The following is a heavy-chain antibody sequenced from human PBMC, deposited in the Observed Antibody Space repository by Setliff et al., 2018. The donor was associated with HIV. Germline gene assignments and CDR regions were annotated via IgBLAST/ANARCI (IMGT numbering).Heavy chain of an antibody. CDR3: ASEAWTSYRSSSGYYYYYMDV. D-gene: IGHD6-6*01. CDR1: GGSISSSSYY. J-gene: IGHJ6*03. Sequence: SETLSLTCTVSGGSISSSSYYWGWIRQPPGKGLEWIGSIYYSGSTYYNPSLKSRVTTSVDTSKNQFSLKLSSVTAADTAVYYCASEAWTSYRSSSGYYYYYMDVWGKGTTVTVSS. V-gene: IGHV4-39*01. CDR2: IYYSGST.